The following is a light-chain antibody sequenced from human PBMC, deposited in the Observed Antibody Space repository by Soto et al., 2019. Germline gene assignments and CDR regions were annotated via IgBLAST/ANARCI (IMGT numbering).Light chain of an antibody. CDR1: QSISSW. CDR3: QQYNSYWT. J-gene: IGKJ1*01. CDR2: DAS. V-gene: IGKV1-5*01. Sequence: DIQMTQSPSTLSASVGDRVTITCRASQSISSWLAWYHQKPGKAPKLLIYDASSLESGVPSRFSGSGSGTEFTLTISSLQPDDFATYYCQQYNSYWTFGHGTKVDI.